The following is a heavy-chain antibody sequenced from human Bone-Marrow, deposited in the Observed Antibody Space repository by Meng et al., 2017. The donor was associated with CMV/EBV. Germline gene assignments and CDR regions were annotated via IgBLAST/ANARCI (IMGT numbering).Heavy chain of an antibody. J-gene: IGHJ5*02. CDR3: ARLYIVVVPAAMGQYNWFDP. CDR2: ISAYNGNT. Sequence: ASVKVSCKASGYTFTSYGISWVRQAPGQGLEWMGWISAYNGNTNYAQKLQGRVTMTTDTSTSTAYMELRSLRSDDTAVYYCARLYIVVVPAAMGQYNWFDPWGQGTLVTVYS. D-gene: IGHD2-2*01. CDR1: GYTFTSYG. V-gene: IGHV1-18*01.